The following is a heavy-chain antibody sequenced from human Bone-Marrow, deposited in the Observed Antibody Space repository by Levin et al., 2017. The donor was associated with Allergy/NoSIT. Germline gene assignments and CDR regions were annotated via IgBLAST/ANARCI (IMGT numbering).Heavy chain of an antibody. CDR2: LHYSGMT. J-gene: IGHJ5*02. CDR1: GGSVTNKTYY. Sequence: SQTLSLTCTVSGGSVTNKTYYWAWIRQPPGKGLEWIGSLHYSGMTYYRPSLKSRVSMSVDTSKNQLSLKLTSVTAADTAVYFCVRQGFCINGVCGNRFDPWGQGTLVTVSS. D-gene: IGHD2-8*01. V-gene: IGHV4-39*01. CDR3: VRQGFCINGVCGNRFDP.